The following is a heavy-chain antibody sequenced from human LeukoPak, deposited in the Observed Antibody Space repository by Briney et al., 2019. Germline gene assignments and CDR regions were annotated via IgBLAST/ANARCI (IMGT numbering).Heavy chain of an antibody. V-gene: IGHV3-21*01. Sequence: GGSLRLSCAASGFTFSSYSMNWVRQAPGKGLEWVSSISSSSSYIYYADSVKGRFTISRDNAKNSLYLQMNSLRAEDTAVYYCARRARYCSSTSCPSSYYMDVWGKGTTVTVSS. J-gene: IGHJ6*03. CDR3: ARRARYCSSTSCPSSYYMDV. CDR1: GFTFSSYS. D-gene: IGHD2-2*01. CDR2: ISSSSSYI.